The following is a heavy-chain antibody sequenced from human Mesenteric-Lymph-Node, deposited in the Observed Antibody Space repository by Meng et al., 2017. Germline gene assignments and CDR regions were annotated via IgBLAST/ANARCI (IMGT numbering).Heavy chain of an antibody. CDR2: ITGSGGSS. CDR3: AKDTPRAYAMDV. D-gene: IGHD3-10*01. J-gene: IGHJ6*02. V-gene: IGHV3-23*01. CDR1: GFSFSNSP. Sequence: GESLKISCAASGFSFSNSPMSWLRQAPGKGLDWVSSITGSGGSSFHADSVKGRFTISRDNSKNTLYLQMNSLRAEDTAIYYCAKDTPRAYAMDVWGQGTTVTVSS.